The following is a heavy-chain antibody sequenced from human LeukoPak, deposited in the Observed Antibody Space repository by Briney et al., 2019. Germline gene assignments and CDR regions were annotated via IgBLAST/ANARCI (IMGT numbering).Heavy chain of an antibody. Sequence: GASVKVSCKASGGTFSSYAISWVRQAPGQGLEWMGGIIPIFGTANYAQKFQGRVTITADESTSTAYMELSSLRSEDTAVYYCARDFSITMVRGVIITSGWFDPWGQGTLVTVSS. D-gene: IGHD3-10*01. V-gene: IGHV1-69*13. CDR3: ARDFSITMVRGVIITSGWFDP. CDR1: GGTFSSYA. CDR2: IIPIFGTA. J-gene: IGHJ5*02.